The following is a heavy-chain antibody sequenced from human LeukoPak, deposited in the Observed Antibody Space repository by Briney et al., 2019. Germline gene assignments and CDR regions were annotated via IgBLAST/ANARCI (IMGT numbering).Heavy chain of an antibody. CDR1: GFTFSSYS. CDR3: AKGANVAVAGTYWFDP. CDR2: ISSSSSYI. D-gene: IGHD6-19*01. J-gene: IGHJ5*02. V-gene: IGHV3-21*04. Sequence: GGSLRLSCAASGFTFSSYSMNWVRQAPGKGLEWVSSISSSSSYIYYADSVKGRFTISRDNAKNSLYLQMNSLRAEDTALYYCAKGANVAVAGTYWFDPWGQGTLVTVSS.